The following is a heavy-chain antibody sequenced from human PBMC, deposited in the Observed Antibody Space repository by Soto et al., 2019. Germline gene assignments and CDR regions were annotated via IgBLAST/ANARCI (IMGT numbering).Heavy chain of an antibody. CDR2: IQSKRDDGTT. CDR3: NTYGGGATKSWFEP. Sequence: PGGSLRLSCAGSGFIFSNVWMNWVRQAPGKGLEWVGHIQSKRDDGTTDYAAPVKGRFTISRDDSKNRLYLEMNSLKSEDTALYYCNTYGGGATKSWFEPWGQGTLVTVSS. V-gene: IGHV3-15*01. J-gene: IGHJ5*01. D-gene: IGHD1-26*01. CDR1: GFIFSNVW.